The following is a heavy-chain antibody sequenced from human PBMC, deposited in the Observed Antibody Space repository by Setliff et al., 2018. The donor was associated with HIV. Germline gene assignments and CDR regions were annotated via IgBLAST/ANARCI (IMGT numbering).Heavy chain of an antibody. CDR2: ISAGNGNT. Sequence: GASVKVSCKASGYTFTSYAMHWVRQAPGQRLEWMGWISAGNGNTKYSQKFQGRVTISRDTSASTAYMELNSLRTEDTAVYYCGRDVDDHGDYENYYYGMDVWGQGTTVTVSS. CDR1: GYTFTSYA. D-gene: IGHD4-17*01. CDR3: GRDVDDHGDYENYYYGMDV. V-gene: IGHV1-3*01. J-gene: IGHJ6*02.